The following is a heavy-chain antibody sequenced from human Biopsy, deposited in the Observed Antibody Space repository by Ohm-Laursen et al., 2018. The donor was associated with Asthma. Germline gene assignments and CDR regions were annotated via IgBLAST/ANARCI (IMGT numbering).Heavy chain of an antibody. D-gene: IGHD1-14*01. CDR2: IATSSGNP. V-gene: IGHV7-4-1*02. CDR3: VRDQAHRDNWFDP. CDR1: GYTFASYA. Sequence: ASVKVSCKASGYTFASYAINWLRQAPGQGLEWMGWIATSSGNPTYAQGFTPGRFVFSLDTSVTTAYLQITNLEPEDTAVYYCVRDQAHRDNWFDPWGQGTPVTVSS. J-gene: IGHJ5*02.